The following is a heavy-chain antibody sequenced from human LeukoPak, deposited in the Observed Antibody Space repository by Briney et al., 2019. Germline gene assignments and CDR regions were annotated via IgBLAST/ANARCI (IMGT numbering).Heavy chain of an antibody. J-gene: IGHJ3*02. V-gene: IGHV3-21*04. D-gene: IGHD3-10*01. CDR1: GFTFSSYS. CDR2: ISSSSSYI. CDR3: AKEKGYGSGIGAFDI. Sequence: GGSLRLSCAASGFTFSSYSMNWVRQAPGKGLEWVSSISSSSSYIYYADSVKGRFTISRDNSKNTLYLQMNSLRAEDTAVYYCAKEKGYGSGIGAFDIWGQGTMVTVSS.